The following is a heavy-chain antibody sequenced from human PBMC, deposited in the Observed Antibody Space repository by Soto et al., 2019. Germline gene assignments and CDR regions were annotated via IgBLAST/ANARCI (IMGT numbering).Heavy chain of an antibody. Sequence: EVQLVESGGGLVKPGGSLRLSCAASGFTFSSYSMNWVRQAPGKGLEWVSSISSSSSYIYYADSVKGRFTISRDNAKNSLYLQMNSLRAEDTAVYYCVSYAGMDIVVVPAAIGHYYYMDVWGKGTTVTVSS. J-gene: IGHJ6*03. V-gene: IGHV3-21*01. CDR1: GFTFSSYS. CDR2: ISSSSSYI. CDR3: VSYAGMDIVVVPAAIGHYYYMDV. D-gene: IGHD2-2*03.